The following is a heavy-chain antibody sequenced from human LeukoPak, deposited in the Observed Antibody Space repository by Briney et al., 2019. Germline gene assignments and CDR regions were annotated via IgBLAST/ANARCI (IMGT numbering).Heavy chain of an antibody. V-gene: IGHV1-69*01. CDR1: GGTFSSYA. CDR2: IIPIFGTT. D-gene: IGHD6-19*01. CDR3: ARGAANIAVAGTGYYFDY. J-gene: IGHJ4*02. Sequence: SVKVSCKASGGTFSSYAISWVRQAPGQGLEWMGGIIPIFGTTNYAQKFQGRVTITADESTSTAYMELSSLRSEDTAVYYCARGAANIAVAGTGYYFDYWGQGTLVTVSS.